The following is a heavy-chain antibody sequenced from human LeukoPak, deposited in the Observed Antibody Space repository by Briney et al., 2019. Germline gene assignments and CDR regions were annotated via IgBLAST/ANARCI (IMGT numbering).Heavy chain of an antibody. V-gene: IGHV4-59*01. D-gene: IGHD3-16*01. Sequence: KPSETLSLTCTVSGGSISPYYWSWIRQPPGKGLEWLGYIYYSGNTDYNPSLKSRVAISVDTSKNQFSLKLSSVTAADTAVYYCARSTGSTMLIDYWGQGTLVTVSS. CDR3: ARSTGSTMLIDY. J-gene: IGHJ4*02. CDR1: GGSISPYY. CDR2: IYYSGNT.